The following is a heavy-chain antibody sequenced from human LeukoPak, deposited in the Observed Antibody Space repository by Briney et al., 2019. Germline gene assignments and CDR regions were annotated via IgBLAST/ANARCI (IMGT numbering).Heavy chain of an antibody. Sequence: ASVKVSCKASGYSFTSYDINWVRQATGQGLEWVGSMNPNSGNTGYAQKLQGRITMTRSTSISTAYMELSSLRSEDTAVYYCARGDYWGQGTLVTVSS. CDR1: GYSFTSYD. V-gene: IGHV1-8*01. J-gene: IGHJ4*02. CDR2: MNPNSGNT. CDR3: ARGDY.